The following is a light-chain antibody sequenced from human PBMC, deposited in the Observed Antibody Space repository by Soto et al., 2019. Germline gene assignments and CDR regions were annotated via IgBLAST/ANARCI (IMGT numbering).Light chain of an antibody. V-gene: IGKV3-20*01. Sequence: EIVLTQSPGTLSLSPGERATLSCRASQSVSSSYSAWYQQKPGQAPRLLIYGASSRATGIPDRFSGSGSGTDFPLTISRLEPEDFAVYYCQQYGSSPPITFGQGTRLEIK. CDR3: QQYGSSPPIT. CDR2: GAS. CDR1: QSVSSSY. J-gene: IGKJ5*01.